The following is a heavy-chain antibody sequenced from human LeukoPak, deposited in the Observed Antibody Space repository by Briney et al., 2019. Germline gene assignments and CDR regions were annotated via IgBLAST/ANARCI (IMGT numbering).Heavy chain of an antibody. CDR2: IYYSGST. CDR3: ARDPYYYDSSGYSI. D-gene: IGHD3-22*01. Sequence: PSETLSLTCTVSGGSIGSGGYYWSWIRQHPGKGLEWIGYIYYSGSTYYNPSLKSRVTISVDTSKNQFSLKLSSVTAADTAVYYCARDPYYYDSSGYSIWGQGTLVTVSS. J-gene: IGHJ4*02. V-gene: IGHV4-31*03. CDR1: GGSIGSGGYY.